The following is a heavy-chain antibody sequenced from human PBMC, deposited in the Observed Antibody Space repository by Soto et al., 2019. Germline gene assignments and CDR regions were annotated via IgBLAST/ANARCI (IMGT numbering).Heavy chain of an antibody. CDR3: ARGSIEMATRYYFDY. Sequence: PGGSLRLSCAASGFTFSSYDMHWARQATGKGLEWVSAIGTAGDTYYPGSVKGRFTISRENAKNSLYLQMNSLRAGDTAVYYCARGSIEMATRYYFDYWGQGTLVTVSS. D-gene: IGHD5-12*01. J-gene: IGHJ4*02. V-gene: IGHV3-13*01. CDR2: IGTAGDT. CDR1: GFTFSSYD.